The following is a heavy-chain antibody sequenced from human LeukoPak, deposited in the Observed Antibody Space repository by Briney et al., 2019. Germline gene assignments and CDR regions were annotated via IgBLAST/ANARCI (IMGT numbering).Heavy chain of an antibody. CDR1: GGSISSSNW. J-gene: IGHJ4*02. V-gene: IGHV4-4*02. CDR2: IYHSGST. Sequence: SGTLSLTCAVSGGSISSSNWWSWVRQPPGKGLEWIGEIYHSGSTYYNPSLKSRVTISVDTSKNQFSLKLSSVTAADTAVYYCARSRISMVRGVIWNYWGQGTLVTVSS. CDR3: ARSRISMVRGVIWNY. D-gene: IGHD3-10*01.